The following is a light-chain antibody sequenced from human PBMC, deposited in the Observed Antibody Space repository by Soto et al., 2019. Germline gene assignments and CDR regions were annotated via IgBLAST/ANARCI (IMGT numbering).Light chain of an antibody. J-gene: IGKJ5*01. V-gene: IGKV3-11*01. Sequence: EILLPQFPATLSLCPGERATLSCRASQSVSKSSAWYKQRPGQAPRLLIYDAYNRATGIPARFSGGGSGTDFTLTISSLEPEDFAVYYCQQRSSTFGQGTRLEIK. CDR3: QQRSST. CDR2: DAY. CDR1: QSVSKS.